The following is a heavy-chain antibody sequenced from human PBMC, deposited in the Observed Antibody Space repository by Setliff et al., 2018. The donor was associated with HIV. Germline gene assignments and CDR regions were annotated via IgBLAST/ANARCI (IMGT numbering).Heavy chain of an antibody. CDR3: ARRRSVALSPFDY. CDR2: VYFSGTA. J-gene: IGHJ4*02. CDR1: GGSMSGYY. V-gene: IGHV4-59*08. Sequence: SLTCSVSGGSMSGYYWSWIRQPPGNGLEYIGDVYFSGTANYNSSLKSRVTISIDTSRSHFSLRLTSVTAADTAVYYCARRRSVALSPFDYWGQGALVTVSS.